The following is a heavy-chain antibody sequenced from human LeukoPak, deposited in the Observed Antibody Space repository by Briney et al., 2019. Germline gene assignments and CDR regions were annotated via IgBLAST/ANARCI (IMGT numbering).Heavy chain of an antibody. J-gene: IGHJ5*02. CDR2: INPNSGGT. CDR3: ARDVGPWRPYNWFDP. V-gene: IGHV1-2*02. Sequence: GASVKVSCKASGYTFTDYYIHWVRQAPGQGREWMGWINPNSGGTNYAQKFQGRVTMTRDSSISTACMELSRLRSDDTAVYYCARDVGPWRPYNWFDPWGQGTLVTVSS. CDR1: GYTFTDYY. D-gene: IGHD6-25*01.